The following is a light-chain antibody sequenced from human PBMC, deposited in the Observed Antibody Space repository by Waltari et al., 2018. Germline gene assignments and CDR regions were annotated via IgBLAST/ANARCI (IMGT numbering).Light chain of an antibody. J-gene: IGKJ1*01. CDR3: QQYYSTPPKT. CDR2: WAS. V-gene: IGKV4-1*01. Sequence: DIVMTQSPDSLAVSLGERATINCKSSQSVLYSSNNKNYLAWYQQKPGQPPKLLIYWASTRESGVPDRFSGSGFGTDFTLTISSLQAEDVAVYYCQQYYSTPPKTFGQGTKVEIK. CDR1: QSVLYSSNNKNY.